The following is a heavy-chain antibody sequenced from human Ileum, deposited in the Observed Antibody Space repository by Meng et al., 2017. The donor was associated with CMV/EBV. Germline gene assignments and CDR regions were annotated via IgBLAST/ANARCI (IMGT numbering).Heavy chain of an antibody. D-gene: IGHD4-17*01. CDR1: GGSSSTYD. Sequence: LQYPAPGLVKPPNILSRTCAVSGGSSSTYDWAWVRQPAGKGLEWIGRINAGGRTNDNPSLKSRGTMSVDTSKNQFSLKVTSVTAADTAVYYCAREENTVNQFEYWGQGTLVTVSS. CDR2: INAGGRT. V-gene: IGHV4-4*07. J-gene: IGHJ4*02. CDR3: AREENTVNQFEY.